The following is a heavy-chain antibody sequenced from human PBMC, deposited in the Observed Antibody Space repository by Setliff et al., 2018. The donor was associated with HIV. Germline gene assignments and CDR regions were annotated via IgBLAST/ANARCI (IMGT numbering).Heavy chain of an antibody. CDR2: IKSKASGGTT. V-gene: IGHV3-15*01. J-gene: IGHJ3*02. CDR1: GLTFTNAW. Sequence: LRLSCVVSGLTFTNAWINWVRQAPGKGLEWVGRIKSKASGGTTEYAAPVKGRFTVSRDDSKNTAFLQMDSLRIEDTAVYSCAFYDGSGHPIWGQGTMVTVSS. D-gene: IGHD3-22*01. CDR3: AFYDGSGHPI.